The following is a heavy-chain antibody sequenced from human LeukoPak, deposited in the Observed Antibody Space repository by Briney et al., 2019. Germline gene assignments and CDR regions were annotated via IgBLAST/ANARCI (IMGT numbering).Heavy chain of an antibody. CDR2: ISGSGGST. Sequence: GGSLRLSCAASGFTFSSYAMSWVRQAPGKGLEWVSAISGSGGSTYYADSVKGRFTISRDNSKNTLYLQINSLRAEDTAVYYCAKDHGGIAVAGPFDYWGQGTLVTVSS. D-gene: IGHD6-19*01. CDR1: GFTFSSYA. V-gene: IGHV3-23*01. J-gene: IGHJ4*02. CDR3: AKDHGGIAVAGPFDY.